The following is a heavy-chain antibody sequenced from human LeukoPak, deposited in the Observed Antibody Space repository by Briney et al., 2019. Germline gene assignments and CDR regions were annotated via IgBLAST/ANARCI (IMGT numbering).Heavy chain of an antibody. V-gene: IGHV3-33*01. CDR1: GFSFSSYG. J-gene: IGHJ3*01. Sequence: GGSLRLSCAASGFSFSSYGMNWVRQAPGKGLEWVAYICTDGRNKFYADSLKGRFTISRDNSRNTLFLQMSSLRADDTALYYCSRDVSNDAFGFWGQGTMVSVSS. CDR3: SRDVSNDAFGF. CDR2: ICTDGRNK. D-gene: IGHD5/OR15-5a*01.